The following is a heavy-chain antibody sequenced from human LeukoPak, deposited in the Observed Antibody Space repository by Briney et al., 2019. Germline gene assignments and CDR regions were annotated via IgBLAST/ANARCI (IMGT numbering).Heavy chain of an antibody. CDR3: ARASRPSNSWFDP. CDR2: IHERGST. Sequence: PSETLSLTCGVSGHSFSSDSFWGWIRQPPGQGLEWIGSIHERGSTFYNPSLESRVTISTDTSKNQFSLNVNSVTAADTAVYYCARASRPSNSWFDPWGQGTVVTVSS. J-gene: IGHJ5*02. D-gene: IGHD6-6*01. CDR1: GHSFSSDSF. V-gene: IGHV4-38-2*01.